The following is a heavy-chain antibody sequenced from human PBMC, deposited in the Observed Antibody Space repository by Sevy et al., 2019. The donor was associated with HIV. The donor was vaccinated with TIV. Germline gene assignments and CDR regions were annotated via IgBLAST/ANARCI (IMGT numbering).Heavy chain of an antibody. V-gene: IGHV3-23*01. CDR3: AREGCTKPHDY. Sequence: GGSLRLSCAASGFTFSKYSMSWVRQPPGKGLEWVSTLSFGCGEINHADSVKGRFTISSENSKNSLYLQMNNLGAEDTAVYYCAREGCTKPHDYWGQGTLVTVSS. CDR2: LSFGCGEI. CDR1: GFTFSKYS. J-gene: IGHJ4*02. D-gene: IGHD2-8*01.